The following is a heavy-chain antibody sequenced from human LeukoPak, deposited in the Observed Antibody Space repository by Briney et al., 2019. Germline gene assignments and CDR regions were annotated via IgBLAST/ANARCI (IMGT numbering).Heavy chain of an antibody. CDR1: GSSISSGYY. J-gene: IGHJ4*02. CDR3: ARKVYCSSTSCYRAHFDY. CDR2: IYHSGST. D-gene: IGHD2-2*02. Sequence: PSEPLSLPCTGSGSSISSGYYWGWVRQPPGKGLEWLGSIYHSGSTYYNPSRKSRVTISVDTSKNQFSLKLSSVTAADTAVYYCARKVYCSSTSCYRAHFDYWGQGTLVTVSS. V-gene: IGHV4-38-2*02.